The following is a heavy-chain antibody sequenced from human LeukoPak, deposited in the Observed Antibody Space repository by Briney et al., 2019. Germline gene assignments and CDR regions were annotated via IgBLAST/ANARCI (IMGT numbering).Heavy chain of an antibody. J-gene: IGHJ3*02. CDR2: ISSSGSTI. V-gene: IGHV3-48*03. CDR3: ARAGHVITMIVVLDAFDI. CDR1: GFTFSSYE. D-gene: IGHD3-22*01. Sequence: GGSLRLSCAATGFTFSSYEMNWVRQAPGKGLEWLSYISSSGSTIYYADSVKGRFTISRDNAKSSLYLQMNTLRAEDTAVYYCARAGHVITMIVVLDAFDIWGQGTMVTVSS.